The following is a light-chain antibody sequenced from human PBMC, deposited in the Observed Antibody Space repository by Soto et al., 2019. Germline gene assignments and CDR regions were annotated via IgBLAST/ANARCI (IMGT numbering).Light chain of an antibody. Sequence: EIVMTQSPVTLSVSPGERATLSCRASQSVDNNLAWYQQQPGQAPRLLVYAASTRATGLPAKYSGSGSGTXXXXXXXXXQSXDFAVYYCQQYNDWPQTFGQGTKVEIK. CDR3: QQYNDWPQT. CDR2: AAS. J-gene: IGKJ1*01. V-gene: IGKV3-15*01. CDR1: QSVDNN.